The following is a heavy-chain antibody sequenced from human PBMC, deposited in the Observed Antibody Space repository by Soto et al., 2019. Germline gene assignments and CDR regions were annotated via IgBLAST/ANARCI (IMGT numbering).Heavy chain of an antibody. J-gene: IGHJ4*02. D-gene: IGHD1-26*01. CDR2: IYYSGST. CDR3: ARVEAVGATGFDY. V-gene: IGHV4-59*01. CDR1: GGSISSYY. Sequence: SETLSLTCTVSGGSISSYYWSWIRQPPGKGLEWIGYIYYSGSTNYNPSLKSRVTISVDTSKNQFSLKLSSVTAADTAVYYCARVEAVGATGFDYWGQGTLVTVSS.